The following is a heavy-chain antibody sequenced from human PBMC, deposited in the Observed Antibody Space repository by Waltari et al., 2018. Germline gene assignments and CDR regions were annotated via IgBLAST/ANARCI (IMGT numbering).Heavy chain of an antibody. CDR1: GFTFSSYN. V-gene: IGHV3-48*04. Sequence: EVQLVESGGGLVQPGGSLRLSCAASGFTFSSYNMNWVRQAPGGGLEWVSHISSSSGTIYYADSVKGRFTISRDNAKNSLYLQMSSLRVEDTAVYYCAREDTQYYYYMDVWGKGTTVTVSS. CDR3: AREDTQYYYYMDV. CDR2: ISSSSGTI. J-gene: IGHJ6*03.